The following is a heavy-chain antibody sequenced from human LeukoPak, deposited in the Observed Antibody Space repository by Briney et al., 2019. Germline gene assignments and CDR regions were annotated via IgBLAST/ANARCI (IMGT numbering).Heavy chain of an antibody. J-gene: IGHJ4*02. CDR2: ISYDGSNK. CDR3: AREGVAARRGYFDY. CDR1: GFTFSSYA. V-gene: IGHV3-30-3*01. D-gene: IGHD6-6*01. Sequence: GRSLRLPCAASGFTFSSYAMHWVRQAPGKGLEWVAVISYDGSNKYYADSVKGRFTISRDNSKNTLYLQMNSLRAEDTAVYYCAREGVAARRGYFDYWGQGTLVTVSS.